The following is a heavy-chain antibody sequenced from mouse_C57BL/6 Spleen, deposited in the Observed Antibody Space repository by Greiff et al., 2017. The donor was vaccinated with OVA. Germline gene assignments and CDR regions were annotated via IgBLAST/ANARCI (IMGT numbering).Heavy chain of an antibody. D-gene: IGHD1-1*01. CDR1: GFTFSSYA. Sequence: EVKLVESGGGLVKPGGSLKLSCAASGFTFSSYAMSWVRQTPEKRLEWVATISDGGSYTYYPDNVKGRFTISRDNAKNNLYLQMSHLKSEDTAMYDWARYYGSSPAWFAYWGQGTLVTVSA. CDR3: ARYYGSSPAWFAY. J-gene: IGHJ3*01. V-gene: IGHV5-4*03. CDR2: ISDGGSYT.